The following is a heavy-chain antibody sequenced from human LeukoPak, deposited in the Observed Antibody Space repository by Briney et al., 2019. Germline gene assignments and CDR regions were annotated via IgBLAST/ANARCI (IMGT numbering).Heavy chain of an antibody. CDR2: IYYSGST. J-gene: IGHJ6*02. CDR3: ARDNLKYGVHHYYDYCGMDV. V-gene: IGHV4-59*01. Sequence: PSETLSLPCTVSGGSISIYYGSWIRDPPGGGLEWIGYIYYSGSTIDIPSIKSRDTISVDTSKNQFSLKLSSVTAADTAVYYCARDNLKYGVHHYYDYCGMDVWGQGTTVTVSS. D-gene: IGHD4-17*01. CDR1: GGSISIYY.